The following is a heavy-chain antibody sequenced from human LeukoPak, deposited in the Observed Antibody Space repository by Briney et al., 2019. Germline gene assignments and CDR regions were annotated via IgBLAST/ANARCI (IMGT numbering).Heavy chain of an antibody. CDR2: IYHTGST. CDR1: GGSISTSNW. D-gene: IGHD1-1*01. J-gene: IGHJ6*02. Sequence: SGTLSLTCAVSGGSISTSNWWTWVRQSPGKGLEWIGEIYHTGSTKYNPSLKSRVTMSVDNSKNHISLNLYSVTAADTAVYYCARQRLDAFRGMEVWGQGTTVTVSS. CDR3: ARQRLDAFRGMEV. V-gene: IGHV4-4*02.